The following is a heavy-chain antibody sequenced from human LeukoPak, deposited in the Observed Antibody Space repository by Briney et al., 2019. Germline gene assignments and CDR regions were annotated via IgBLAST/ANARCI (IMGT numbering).Heavy chain of an antibody. CDR1: GYTLVNHG. Sequence: GASVKVSCKASGYTLVNHGLSWVRQAPGQGLEWMGWISDYNGHTKYAEKFRGRVTMTMETPTNTAYMEVRSLTSDDTAVYYCARVGIFGVVITFHLDYWGQGTLVTVSS. J-gene: IGHJ4*02. V-gene: IGHV1-18*01. CDR3: ARVGIFGVVITFHLDY. D-gene: IGHD3-3*01. CDR2: ISDYNGHT.